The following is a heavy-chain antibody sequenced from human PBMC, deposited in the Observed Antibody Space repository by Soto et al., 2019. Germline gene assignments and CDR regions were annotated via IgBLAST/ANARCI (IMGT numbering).Heavy chain of an antibody. Sequence: GGSLRLSCAASGFTFSNFAMSWVRQAPGKGLAWVSSISSSGHSTYYADSVKGRFTISRDNSKNTLSLQVTSLRADDTAVYYCAADPSFDPENNLAPYWGQGTLVTVSS. CDR3: AADPSFDPENNLAPY. J-gene: IGHJ4*02. D-gene: IGHD3-9*01. CDR2: ISSSGHST. CDR1: GFTFSNFA. V-gene: IGHV3-23*01.